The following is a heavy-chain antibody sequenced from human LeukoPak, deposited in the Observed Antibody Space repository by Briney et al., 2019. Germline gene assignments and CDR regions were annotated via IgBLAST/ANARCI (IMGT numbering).Heavy chain of an antibody. D-gene: IGHD6-13*01. J-gene: IGHJ5*02. CDR2: IYTSGST. V-gene: IGHV4-4*07. CDR3: ARERQRLVLAWFDP. CDR1: GGSISSYY. Sequence: PSETLSLTCTVSGGSISSYYWSWIRQPAGKGLEWIGRIYTSGSTNYNPSLKSRVTMSVDTSKNQFSLKLSSVTAADTAVYYCARERQRLVLAWFDPWGQGTLVTVSS.